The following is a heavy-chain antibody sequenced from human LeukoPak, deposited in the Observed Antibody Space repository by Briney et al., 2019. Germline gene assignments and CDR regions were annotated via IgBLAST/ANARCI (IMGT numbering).Heavy chain of an antibody. Sequence: SETLSLTCTVSGGSISGSNYYWAWIRQPPGKGLEWIGSINYSGSTYYNPSLKSRVTISVDTSKNQFSLKLSSATAADTAVYYCARRPYSGNDFDSYGMDVWGQGTTVTVSS. CDR3: ARRPYSGNDFDSYGMDV. D-gene: IGHD5-12*01. CDR1: GGSISGSNYY. J-gene: IGHJ6*02. V-gene: IGHV4-39*01. CDR2: INYSGST.